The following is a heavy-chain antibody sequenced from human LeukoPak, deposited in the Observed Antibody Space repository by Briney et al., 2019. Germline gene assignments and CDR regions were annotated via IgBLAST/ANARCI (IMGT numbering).Heavy chain of an antibody. CDR1: GYTFTSYG. Sequence: RASVKVSCKASGYTFTSYGISWVRQPPGQGLEWMGGIIPIFGTANYAQKFQGRVTVTADESTSTAYMELSSLRSEDTAVYYCAREARPNGYNWFDPWGQGTLVTVSS. CDR2: IIPIFGTA. V-gene: IGHV1-69*13. CDR3: AREARPNGYNWFDP. D-gene: IGHD1-1*01. J-gene: IGHJ5*02.